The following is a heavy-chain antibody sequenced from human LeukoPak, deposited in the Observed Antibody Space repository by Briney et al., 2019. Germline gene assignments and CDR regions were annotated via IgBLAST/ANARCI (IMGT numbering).Heavy chain of an antibody. J-gene: IGHJ4*02. D-gene: IGHD3-3*01. V-gene: IGHV3-23*01. CDR2: ISGSGGST. CDR3: ARDFDYDFWSGYSVTPSVGYFDY. Sequence: PGRSLRLSCAASGFTFSSYGMHWVRQAPGKGLEWVSAISGSGGSTYYADSVKGRFTISRDNAKNSLYLQMNSLRAEDTAVYYCARDFDYDFWSGYSVTPSVGYFDYWGQGTLVTVSS. CDR1: GFTFSSYG.